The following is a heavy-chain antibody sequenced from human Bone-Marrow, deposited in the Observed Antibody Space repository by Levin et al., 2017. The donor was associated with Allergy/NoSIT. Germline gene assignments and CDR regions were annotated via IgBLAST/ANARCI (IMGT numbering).Heavy chain of an antibody. D-gene: IGHD3-10*01. J-gene: IGHJ4*02. CDR3: ARDRDTWPTFYFDK. CDR2: IHYSGST. CDR1: GGSVTSSDW. Sequence: SETLSLNCTVSGGSVTSSDWWSWLRQSPGKGLEWIGYIHYSGSTGYNPSLENRVTISVEQSKNRFSLKLTSVTAADTAVYFCARDRDTWPTFYFDKWGQGIPVTVSS. V-gene: IGHV4-4*02.